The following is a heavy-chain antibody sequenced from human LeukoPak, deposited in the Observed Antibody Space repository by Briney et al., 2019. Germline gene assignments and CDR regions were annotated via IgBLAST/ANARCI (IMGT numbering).Heavy chain of an antibody. CDR3: ASGGVMVRESGTNPYYFDY. Sequence: SEPLTLTCTASHGSISNYSWSWIRQPPEKGLEWIGNMYNSGSTKYNPSLKSRVTISVDTAKNKFSLKLRSVTAADTAVYYCASGGVMVRESGTNPYYFDYWGQGTLVTVSS. D-gene: IGHD3-10*01. V-gene: IGHV4-59*01. CDR1: HGSISNYS. J-gene: IGHJ4*02. CDR2: MYNSGST.